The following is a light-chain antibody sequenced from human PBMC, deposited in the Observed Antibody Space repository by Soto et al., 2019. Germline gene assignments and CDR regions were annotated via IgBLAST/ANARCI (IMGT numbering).Light chain of an antibody. J-gene: IGLJ3*02. CDR3: SSYTSISTLV. V-gene: IGLV2-14*01. CDR2: EVS. CDR1: SSDVGGYNY. Sequence: QSALTQPASVSGSPGQSITISCTGTSSDVGGYNYVSWYQQHPGKAPKLMIYEVSNRPSGVSNRFSGSKSGNTASLTISGIQAEDEADYYCSSYTSISTLVFGGGTKLTVL.